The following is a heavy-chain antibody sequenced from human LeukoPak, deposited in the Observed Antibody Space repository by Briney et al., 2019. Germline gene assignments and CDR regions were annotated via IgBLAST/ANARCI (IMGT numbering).Heavy chain of an antibody. Sequence: SETLSLTCTVSGGSISSYYWSWIRQPPGKGLEWIGYVYYSGSTNYNPSLKSRVTISVDTSKNQFTLKLSSVTAADTAVYYCARRSFYSNYCHFDYWGQGTLVTVSS. D-gene: IGHD4-11*01. CDR1: GGSISSYY. CDR2: VYYSGST. J-gene: IGHJ4*02. CDR3: ARRSFYSNYCHFDY. V-gene: IGHV4-59*08.